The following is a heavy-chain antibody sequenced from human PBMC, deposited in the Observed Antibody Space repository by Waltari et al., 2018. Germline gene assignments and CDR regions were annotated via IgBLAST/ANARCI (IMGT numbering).Heavy chain of an antibody. J-gene: IGHJ4*02. CDR1: VSIFSSYS. CDR2: ISTTPNYI. D-gene: IGHD1-1*01. V-gene: IGHV3-21*03. Sequence: EVQLVESGGGLVRHGGSLRLSCEASVSIFSSYSLNWVRQAPGKGLEWVSSISTTPNYIHYSDSVKGRFTVSRDNAKNSLSLQMSSLRAEDTAIYYCARFRTDLHGTPYFDYWGQGTLVTVSP. CDR3: ARFRTDLHGTPYFDY.